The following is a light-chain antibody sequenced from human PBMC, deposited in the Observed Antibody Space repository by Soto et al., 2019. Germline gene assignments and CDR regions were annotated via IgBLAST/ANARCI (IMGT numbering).Light chain of an antibody. CDR2: AAS. Sequence: DIQMTQSPSSLSASIGDRVTITFRASQSIRSWLAWYQQKPGKAPKLLIYAASSLQSGVPSRFSGSGSGTDFTLTISSLQPEDFATYYCQQSYSTPITFGQGTRLEIK. V-gene: IGKV1-39*01. CDR1: QSIRSW. CDR3: QQSYSTPIT. J-gene: IGKJ5*01.